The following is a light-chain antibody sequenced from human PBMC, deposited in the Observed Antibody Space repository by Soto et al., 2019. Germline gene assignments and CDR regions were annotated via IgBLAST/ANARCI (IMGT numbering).Light chain of an antibody. Sequence: LTQPASVPGSPGQSITISCTGTGSDVGLYDYVSWYQQHPGKAPQLMIYAVSNRPSGVSNRFSASKSGNTASLFISGLQAEDEADYYCSSYTSDSSYVFGSGTKVTVL. CDR3: SSYTSDSSYV. J-gene: IGLJ1*01. CDR1: GSDVGLYDY. CDR2: AVS. V-gene: IGLV2-14*01.